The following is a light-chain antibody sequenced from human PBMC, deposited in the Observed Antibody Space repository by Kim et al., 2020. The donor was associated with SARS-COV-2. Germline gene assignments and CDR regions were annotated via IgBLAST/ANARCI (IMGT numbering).Light chain of an antibody. Sequence: DIVMRQSPESLAVSLGERATINCTSSQSVLHRSKDKKFLAWYQQRPGQSPQLLLYWGSTRASGVSDRFSGSGSETDFTLTIDNLQAEDVAVYHCQKHYTAPYTFGQGTKLEI. J-gene: IGKJ2*01. CDR3: QKHYTAPYT. CDR1: QSVLHRSKDKKF. CDR2: WGS. V-gene: IGKV4-1*01.